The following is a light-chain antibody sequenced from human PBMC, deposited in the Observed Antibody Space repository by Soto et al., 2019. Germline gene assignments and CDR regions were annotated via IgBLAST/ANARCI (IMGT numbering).Light chain of an antibody. CDR3: AAWDDSLNGVV. V-gene: IGLV1-44*01. J-gene: IGLJ2*01. CDR1: SSNIGSNT. CDR2: SNN. Sequence: QSVLTQPPSASGTPGQRVTISCSGSSSNIGSNTVNWYQQLPGTAPKLLIYSNNQRPSGVPDRFSGSKSGTSASLAISGLQYEDEAEYYWAAWDDSLNGVVFGGGTKLTVL.